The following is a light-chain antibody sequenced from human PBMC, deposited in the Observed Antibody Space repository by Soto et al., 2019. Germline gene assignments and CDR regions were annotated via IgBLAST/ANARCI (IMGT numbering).Light chain of an antibody. Sequence: QSVLTQPPSVSGAPGQRVTISCTGSSSNIGAGYDVHWYQQRPGTAPKLLIFGNTNRPSGVPDRFSGSKSGTSASQAITGLQAEDEGDYFCQSYDSTLSAGYVFGTGPKVTVL. CDR1: SSNIGAGYD. V-gene: IGLV1-40*01. CDR3: QSYDSTLSAGYV. J-gene: IGLJ1*01. CDR2: GNT.